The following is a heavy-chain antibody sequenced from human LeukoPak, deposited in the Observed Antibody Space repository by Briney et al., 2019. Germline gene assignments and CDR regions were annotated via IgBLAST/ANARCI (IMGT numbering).Heavy chain of an antibody. CDR2: ISWDGGSK. J-gene: IGHJ4*02. CDR1: GFTFDDHT. D-gene: IGHD3-3*01. CDR3: AKGYDFWSGYLFSFDY. Sequence: GGSLRLSCAASGFTFDDHTMHWVRQAPGKGLEWVSLISWDGGSKYYADSVKGRFTISRDNSKNTLYLQMNSLRAEDTAVYYCAKGYDFWSGYLFSFDYWGQGTLVTVSS. V-gene: IGHV3-43*01.